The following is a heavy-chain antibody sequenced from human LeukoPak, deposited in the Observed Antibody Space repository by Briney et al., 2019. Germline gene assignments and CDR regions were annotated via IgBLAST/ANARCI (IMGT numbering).Heavy chain of an antibody. CDR3: AKGGPYSSSPDFDY. D-gene: IGHD6-6*01. CDR1: GFTFRNYD. Sequence: GGSLRLSCAASGFTFRNYDMNWVRQAPGKGLEWVSAISGRAGSTYYADSVKGRFTISRDNSKNTLFLQMNSLRAEDTAVYYCAKGGPYSSSPDFDYWGQGSLVTVSS. J-gene: IGHJ4*02. CDR2: ISGRAGST. V-gene: IGHV3-23*01.